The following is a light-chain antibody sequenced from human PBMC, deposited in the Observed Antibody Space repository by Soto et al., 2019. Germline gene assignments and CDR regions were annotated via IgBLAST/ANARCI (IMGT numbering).Light chain of an antibody. Sequence: EVVLTQSPVTLSLSPGERATLSCRASQGVGSYVAWYQHKPGHLPRPLIYDTSNRAAGVPVRFSGSGSETDFALTINGLQPDDFAVYYCQQRSTWPALTFGGGTKVEV. J-gene: IGKJ4*01. CDR3: QQRSTWPALT. CDR1: QGVGSY. V-gene: IGKV3-11*01. CDR2: DTS.